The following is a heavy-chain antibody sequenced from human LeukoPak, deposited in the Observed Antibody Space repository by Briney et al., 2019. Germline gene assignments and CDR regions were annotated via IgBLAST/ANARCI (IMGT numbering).Heavy chain of an antibody. CDR3: ARFNRRGAFDI. D-gene: IGHD1-14*01. CDR2: INHSGST. Sequence: PSETLSLTCAVSGGSFSGYYWSWIRQPPGKGLEWIGEINHSGSTNYNPSLKSRVTISVDTSKNQFSLKLSSVTAADTAVYYCARFNRRGAFDIWGQGTMVTVSS. CDR1: GGSFSGYY. V-gene: IGHV4-34*01. J-gene: IGHJ3*02.